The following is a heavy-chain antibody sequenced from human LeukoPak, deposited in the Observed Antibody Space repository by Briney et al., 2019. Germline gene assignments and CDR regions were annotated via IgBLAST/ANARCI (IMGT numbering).Heavy chain of an antibody. D-gene: IGHD3-10*01. CDR3: ARDGRGSGRYYYYMDV. J-gene: IGHJ6*03. CDR2: IYYSGST. Sequence: PSETLSLTCAVYGGSFNGYYWSWIRQAPGKGLEWIGSIYYSGSTYYNPSLKSRVTISVDTSKNQFSLKLSSVTAADTAVYYCARDGRGSGRYYYYMDVWGKGTTVTVSS. V-gene: IGHV4-34*01. CDR1: GGSFNGYY.